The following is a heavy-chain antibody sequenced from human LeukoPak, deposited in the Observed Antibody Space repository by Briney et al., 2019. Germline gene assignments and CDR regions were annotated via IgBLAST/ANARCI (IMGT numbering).Heavy chain of an antibody. D-gene: IGHD6-13*01. CDR1: GFTFNTYW. Sequence: PGGSLRLSCAASGFTFNTYWMHWVRQAPGKGLVWVSRINTDGTYTEYADSVKGRFTISRDNTKNTLYLQMNGLRADDTAVYYCARVRSSWYRRPYYFDYWGQGTLVTVSS. CDR2: INTDGTYT. J-gene: IGHJ4*02. CDR3: ARVRSSWYRRPYYFDY. V-gene: IGHV3-74*03.